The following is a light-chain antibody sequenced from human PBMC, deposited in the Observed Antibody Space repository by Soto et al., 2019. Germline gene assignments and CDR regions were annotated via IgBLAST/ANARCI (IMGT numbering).Light chain of an antibody. J-gene: IGKJ1*01. Sequence: EIVMTQSPATLSVSPGERATLSCRASQSVSSNLAWYQQKPGQAPRLLIYGASTRATGIPARFSGSGSGTEFALNISSLQSEDFAVYYCQQYNNWPGTVGQGTKVEIK. V-gene: IGKV3-15*01. CDR2: GAS. CDR3: QQYNNWPGT. CDR1: QSVSSN.